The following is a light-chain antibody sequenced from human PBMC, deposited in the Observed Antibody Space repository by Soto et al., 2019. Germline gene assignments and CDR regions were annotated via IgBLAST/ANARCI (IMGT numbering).Light chain of an antibody. CDR1: QSLLQSNRFNY. Sequence: DIVMTQSPLSLSVTPGEPASISCRSSQSLLQSNRFNYLEWHLQRPGRSPRRLIYKVSNRDSGVPARFSGSGSGTDFALKISRVEAEDVGVYYCMQGTHWPITFGQGTRLEIK. J-gene: IGKJ5*01. CDR2: KVS. CDR3: MQGTHWPIT. V-gene: IGKV2-30*02.